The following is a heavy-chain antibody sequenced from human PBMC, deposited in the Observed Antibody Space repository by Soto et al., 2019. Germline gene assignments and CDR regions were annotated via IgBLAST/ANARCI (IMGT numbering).Heavy chain of an antibody. D-gene: IGHD6-19*01. CDR3: ARDLRSSGWYEAIDY. CDR1: GFTFSSYS. J-gene: IGHJ4*02. Sequence: EVQLVESGGGLVQPGGSLRLSCAASGFTFSSYSMNWVRQAPGKGLEWVSYISSSSRTIYYAESVKGRFTISRDNAKNSLYLQMNSLRAEDTAVYYCARDLRSSGWYEAIDYWGQGTLVTVSS. CDR2: ISSSSRTI. V-gene: IGHV3-48*01.